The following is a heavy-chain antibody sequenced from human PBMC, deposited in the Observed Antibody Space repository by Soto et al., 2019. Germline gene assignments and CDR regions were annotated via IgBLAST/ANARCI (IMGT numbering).Heavy chain of an antibody. Sequence: PSETLSLTCTVSSTVSGGSVSSGSYYWSWIRQSPGRGLEWLGYIYYSGSTNYNPSLKSRLTISVDTSKNQFSLKLSSVTAADTAVYYCARDRRDYDILTGYSPGAFDIWGQGTMVTVSS. CDR3: ARDRRDYDILTGYSPGAFDI. CDR2: IYYSGST. D-gene: IGHD3-9*01. J-gene: IGHJ3*02. V-gene: IGHV4-61*01. CDR1: STVSGGSVSSGSYY.